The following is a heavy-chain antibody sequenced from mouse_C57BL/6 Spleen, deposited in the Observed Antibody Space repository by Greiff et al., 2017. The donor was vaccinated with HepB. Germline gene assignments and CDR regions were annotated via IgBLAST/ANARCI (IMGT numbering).Heavy chain of an antibody. CDR1: GYTFPSYW. CDR3: ARPSGSSFAC. J-gene: IGHJ3*01. Sequence: QVPLQQPGAELVKPGASVKMSCKASGYTFPSYWITWVKERPGQGLEWIGDIYPGSVSTNYNEKFKWKATLTVDTSSITAYMQLSSLTSEGSAVLDRARPSGSSFACWGQGTRVTVAA. V-gene: IGHV1-55*01. D-gene: IGHD1-3*01. CDR2: IYPGSVST.